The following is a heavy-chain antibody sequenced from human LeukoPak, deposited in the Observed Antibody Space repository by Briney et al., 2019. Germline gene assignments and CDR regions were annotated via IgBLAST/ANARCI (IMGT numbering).Heavy chain of an antibody. CDR3: AKVSITEVARPDY. Sequence: GGSLRLSCAASGFTFSSYAMSWVRQAPGKGVEWVSAISGSGGSTYYADSVKGRFTISRDNSKNTLYLQMNSLRAEGTAVYYCAKVSITEVARPDYWGQGTLVTVSS. CDR2: ISGSGGST. V-gene: IGHV3-23*01. J-gene: IGHJ4*02. D-gene: IGHD1-20*01. CDR1: GFTFSSYA.